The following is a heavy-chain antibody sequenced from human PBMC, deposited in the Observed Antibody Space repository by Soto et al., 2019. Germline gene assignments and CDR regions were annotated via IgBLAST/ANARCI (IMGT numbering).Heavy chain of an antibody. D-gene: IGHD5-18*01. Sequence: QVQLVQSGAEVKKPESSVKVSCKAPGGTFSTYAISWVRQAPGQGLEWMGGIIPMFGTANYAQRFQDRVTSTADESTNTVYMGLSSLRSEDTAMYFCASGIQLWLRRINNGYSGWGQGTLVTVSS. J-gene: IGHJ4*02. CDR3: ASGIQLWLRRINNGYSG. CDR1: GGTFSTYA. V-gene: IGHV1-69*12. CDR2: IIPMFGTA.